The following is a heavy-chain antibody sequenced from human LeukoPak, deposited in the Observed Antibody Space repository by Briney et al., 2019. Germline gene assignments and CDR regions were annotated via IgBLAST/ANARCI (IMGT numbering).Heavy chain of an antibody. V-gene: IGHV3-21*01. CDR3: ASYYDSSSSDLFDY. Sequence: GGSLRPSCAASGFTFSSYSMNWVRQAPGKGLEWVSSISSSSSYIYYADSVKGRFTISRDNAKNSLYLQMNSLRAEDTAVYYCASYYDSSSSDLFDYWGQGTLVTVSS. J-gene: IGHJ4*02. CDR2: ISSSSSYI. CDR1: GFTFSSYS. D-gene: IGHD6-6*01.